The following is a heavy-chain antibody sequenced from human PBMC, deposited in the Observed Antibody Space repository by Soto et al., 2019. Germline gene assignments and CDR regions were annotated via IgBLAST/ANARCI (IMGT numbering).Heavy chain of an antibody. CDR3: ARAGSSWYGYWFDP. CDR2: IYYSGST. Sequence: PSETLSLTCTVSGGSISSGGYYWSWIRQHPGKGLEWIGYIYYSGSTHYNPSLKSRVTISVDTSKNQFSLKLSSVTAADTAVYYCARAGSSWYGYWFDPRGQGTLVTVSS. CDR1: GGSISSGGYY. J-gene: IGHJ5*02. V-gene: IGHV4-31*03. D-gene: IGHD6-13*01.